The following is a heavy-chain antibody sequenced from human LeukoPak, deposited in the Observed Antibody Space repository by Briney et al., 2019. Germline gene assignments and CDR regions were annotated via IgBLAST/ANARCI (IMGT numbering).Heavy chain of an antibody. CDR3: ARGPFYCSSTSCYTFDY. CDR1: GFTFSNYA. CDR2: ISSTGGST. V-gene: IGHV3-64*01. D-gene: IGHD2-2*01. Sequence: GGSLRLSCAASGFTFSNYAMHWVRQAPGKGLEYVSAISSTGGSTYYANSVKGRFTISRDNSKNTLYPQMGSLRAEDMAVYYCARGPFYCSSTSCYTFDYWGQGTLVTVSS. J-gene: IGHJ4*02.